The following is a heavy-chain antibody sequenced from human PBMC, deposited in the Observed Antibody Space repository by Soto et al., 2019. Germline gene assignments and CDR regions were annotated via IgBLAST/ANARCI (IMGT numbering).Heavy chain of an antibody. D-gene: IGHD1-26*01. CDR3: GRGQGRVSRLKSGWFDP. CDR1: GGSFSGYY. Sequence: PSETLSLTCAVYGGSFSGYYWSWIRQPPGKGLEWIGEINHSGSTNYNPSLKSRVTISVDTSKNQFSLKLSSVTAADTAVYYCGRGQGRVSRLKSGWFDPWGQGTLVPVSP. V-gene: IGHV4-34*01. J-gene: IGHJ5*02. CDR2: INHSGST.